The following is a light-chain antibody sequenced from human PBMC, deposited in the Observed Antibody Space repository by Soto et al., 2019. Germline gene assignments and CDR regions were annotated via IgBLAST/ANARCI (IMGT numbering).Light chain of an antibody. Sequence: QSALTQPASVSGSPGQSITISCTGTSSDVGGYNYVSWYQQHPGKAPKLMIYDVSNRPSGVSNRFSVSKSGNTASLTISGLQAEDEAEYYCSSYTISSPHVVFGGGTKLTVL. J-gene: IGLJ2*01. CDR2: DVS. CDR1: SSDVGGYNY. V-gene: IGLV2-14*01. CDR3: SSYTISSPHVV.